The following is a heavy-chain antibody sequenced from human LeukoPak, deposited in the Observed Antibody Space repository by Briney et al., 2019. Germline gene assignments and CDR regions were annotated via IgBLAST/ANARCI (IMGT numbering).Heavy chain of an antibody. D-gene: IGHD3-22*01. CDR2: IYTSGST. CDR1: VGYVSSGRYS. CDR3: ARLIHYYDSSGPAYYYYYYMDV. V-gene: IGHV4-61*02. Sequence: PFKTLPLTCKGPVGYVSSGRYSPSHNRQPAGKGLEWIGRIYTSGSTNYNPSLKSRVTISVDTSKNQFSLKLSSVTAADTAVYYCARLIHYYDSSGPAYYYYYYMDVWGKGTTVTVSS. J-gene: IGHJ6*03.